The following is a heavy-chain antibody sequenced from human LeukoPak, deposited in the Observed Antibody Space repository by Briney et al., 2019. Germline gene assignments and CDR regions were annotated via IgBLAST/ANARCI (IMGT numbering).Heavy chain of an antibody. CDR1: GFTFADYA. CDR2: IRSNKYGAQI. J-gene: IGHJ1*01. CDR3: DRHTVTVRSEHFQH. D-gene: IGHD4-17*01. Sequence: PGRSLRLSCGASGFTFADYAMSWFRLAPGKGLERVAFIRSNKYGAQIEYAASAKGRFIISRDDSKSSAYLLMNSLKTEDTGIYYCDRHTVTVRSEHFQHWGQGTLVTVSS. V-gene: IGHV3-49*03.